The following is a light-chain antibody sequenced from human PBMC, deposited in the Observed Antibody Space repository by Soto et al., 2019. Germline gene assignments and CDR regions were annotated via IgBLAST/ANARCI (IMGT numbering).Light chain of an antibody. CDR2: GAS. CDR1: QSVSSSY. CDR3: QQYGSSTWT. V-gene: IGKV3-20*01. J-gene: IGKJ1*01. Sequence: DIVLTQSPGTLSLSPGERATLSCRASQSVSSSYLAWYQQKPGQAPRLLIYGASSRATGIPDRFSGSGSGTDFTLTISRLEPEDFVVYYCQQYGSSTWTFGQGTKVEIK.